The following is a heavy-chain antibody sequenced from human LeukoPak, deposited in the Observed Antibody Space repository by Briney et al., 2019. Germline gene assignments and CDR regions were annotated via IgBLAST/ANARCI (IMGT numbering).Heavy chain of an antibody. CDR1: GFTFSSFA. CDR3: ARDRSMYFYGMDV. Sequence: GGSLRLSCAASGFTFSSFAMSWVRQAPGKGLEWVSSVSDSDENTYYADSVKGRFTISRDNPRNTLYLQMNSLRAEDTAVYYCARDRSMYFYGMDVWGQGTTVTVSS. CDR2: VSDSDENT. J-gene: IGHJ6*02. V-gene: IGHV3-23*01.